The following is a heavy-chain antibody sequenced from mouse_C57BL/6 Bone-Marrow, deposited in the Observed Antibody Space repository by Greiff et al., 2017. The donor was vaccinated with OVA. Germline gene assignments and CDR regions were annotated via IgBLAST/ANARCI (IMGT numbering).Heavy chain of an antibody. CDR1: GYAFTNYL. V-gene: IGHV1-54*01. CDR3: ARRELGRAWFAY. D-gene: IGHD4-1*01. J-gene: IGHJ3*01. CDR2: INPGSGGT. Sequence: QVQLQQSGAELVRPGTSVKVSCKASGYAFTNYLIEWVKQRPGQGLEWIGVINPGSGGTNYNEKFKGKATLTADKSSSTAYMQLSSLTSEDSAVYFCARRELGRAWFAYWGQGTLVTVSA.